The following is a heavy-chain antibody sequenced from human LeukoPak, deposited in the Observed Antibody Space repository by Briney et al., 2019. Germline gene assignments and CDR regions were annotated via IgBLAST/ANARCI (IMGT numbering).Heavy chain of an antibody. CDR3: ARDLAAAGTDY. CDR1: GFTFSSYA. V-gene: IGHV3-30-3*01. CDR2: ISYDGSNK. Sequence: GGSLRLSCAASGFTFSSYAKHWVRQAPGKGLEWVAVISYDGSNKYYADSVKGRFTISRDNSKNTLYLQMNSLRAEDTAVYYCARDLAAAGTDYWGQGTLVTVSS. J-gene: IGHJ4*02. D-gene: IGHD6-13*01.